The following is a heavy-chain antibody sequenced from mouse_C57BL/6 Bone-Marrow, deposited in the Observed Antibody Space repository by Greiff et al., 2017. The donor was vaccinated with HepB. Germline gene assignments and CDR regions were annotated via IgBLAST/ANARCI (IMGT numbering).Heavy chain of an antibody. CDR3: ASLYYGNYSAMDY. CDR2: IYPGSGST. Sequence: QVHVKQPGAELVKPGASVKMSCKASGYTFTSYWITWVKQRPGQGLEWIGDIYPGSGSTNYNEKFKSKATLTVDTSSSTAYMQLSSLTSEDSAVYYCASLYYGNYSAMDYWGQGTSVTVSS. J-gene: IGHJ4*01. V-gene: IGHV1-55*01. CDR1: GYTFTSYW. D-gene: IGHD2-1*01.